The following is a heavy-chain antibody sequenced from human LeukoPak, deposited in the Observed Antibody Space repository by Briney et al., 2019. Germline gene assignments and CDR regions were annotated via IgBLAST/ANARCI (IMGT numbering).Heavy chain of an antibody. D-gene: IGHD5-18*01. Sequence: PGGSLRLSCEASGFSVGSKYMNWVRQAPGKGLEWVSSISSSSSYIYYADSVKGRFTISRDNAKNSLYLQMNSLRAEDTAVYYCARDTGDTAMVLYYYYYYMDVWGKGTTVTVSS. CDR1: GFSVGSKY. CDR3: ARDTGDTAMVLYYYYYYMDV. V-gene: IGHV3-21*01. CDR2: ISSSSSYI. J-gene: IGHJ6*03.